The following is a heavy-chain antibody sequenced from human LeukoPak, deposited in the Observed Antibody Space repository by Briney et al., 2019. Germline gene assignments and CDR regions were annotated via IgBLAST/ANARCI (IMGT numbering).Heavy chain of an antibody. CDR3: AREQWLVRGEIDY. D-gene: IGHD6-19*01. CDR2: IKQDGSEK. J-gene: IGHJ4*02. V-gene: IGHV3-7*01. CDR1: GFTFSSYW. Sequence: GESLRLSCAASGFTFSSYWMSWVRQAPGKGLEWVANIKQDGSEKDYVDSVKGRFTISRDNAKNSLYLQMNSLRAEDTAVYYCAREQWLVRGEIDYWGQGTLVTVSS.